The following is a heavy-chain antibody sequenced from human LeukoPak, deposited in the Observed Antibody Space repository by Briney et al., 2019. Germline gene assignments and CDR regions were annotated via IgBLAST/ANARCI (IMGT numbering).Heavy chain of an antibody. V-gene: IGHV3-69-1*01. CDR2: ISSSSTI. CDR3: ARVEQKPRAVCGMDV. D-gene: IGHD6-13*01. J-gene: IGHJ6*02. CDR1: GLTVSSNY. Sequence: GGSLRLSCAASGLTVSSNYMSWVRQAPGKGLEWISHISSSSTIYYSDSVKGRFTISRDNAKTSLYLQMNSLRDEDTAMYYCARVEQKPRAVCGMDVWGQGTTVTVSS.